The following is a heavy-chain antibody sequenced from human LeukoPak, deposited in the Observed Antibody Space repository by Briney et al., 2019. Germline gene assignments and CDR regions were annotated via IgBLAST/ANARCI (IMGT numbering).Heavy chain of an antibody. V-gene: IGHV3-74*01. Sequence: GGSLRLSCAASGFTFSSYGMSWVRQAPGKGLVWVSRINSDGSSTSYADSVKGRFTISRDNAKNTLYLQMNSLRAEDTAVYYCAREGDSSSYDYWGQGTLVTVSS. CDR1: GFTFSSYG. CDR2: INSDGSST. J-gene: IGHJ4*02. D-gene: IGHD6-6*01. CDR3: AREGDSSSYDY.